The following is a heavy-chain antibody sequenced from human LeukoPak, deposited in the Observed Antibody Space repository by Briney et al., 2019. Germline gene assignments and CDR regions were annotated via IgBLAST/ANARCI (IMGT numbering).Heavy chain of an antibody. J-gene: IGHJ4*02. CDR1: GGTFSSYA. CDR3: ARDGGSKVPVPGLPAYYFDY. CDR2: IIPIFGTA. D-gene: IGHD2-2*01. V-gene: IGHV1-69*01. Sequence: ASVKVSCKASGGTFSSYAISWVRQAPGQGLEWMGGIIPIFGTANYAQKFQGRVTIPADESTSTAYMELSSLRSEDTAVYYCARDGGSKVPVPGLPAYYFDYWGQGTLVTVSS.